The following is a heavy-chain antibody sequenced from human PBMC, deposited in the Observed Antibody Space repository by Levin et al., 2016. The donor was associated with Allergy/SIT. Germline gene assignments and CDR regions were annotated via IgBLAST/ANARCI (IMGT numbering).Heavy chain of an antibody. CDR2: IYADEDK. CDR1: GFSLNTTGVG. J-gene: IGHJ4*02. CDR3: AHASYSDATYFFDY. V-gene: IGHV2-5*02. Sequence: SGPTLVKPTQTLTLTCTLSGFSLNTTGVGVGWLRQPPGKALEWLALIYADEDKRHRPSLRNRLTITKDTSKNQVVLTLTNMDSVDTATYFCAHASYSDATYFFDYWGQGALVTVSS. D-gene: IGHD6-13*01.